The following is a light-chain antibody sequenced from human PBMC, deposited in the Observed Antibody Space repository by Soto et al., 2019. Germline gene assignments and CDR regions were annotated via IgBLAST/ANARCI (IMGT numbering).Light chain of an antibody. CDR2: ENN. CDR3: GTWDSSLSFWV. J-gene: IGLJ3*02. Sequence: QSVLTQPPSVSAAPGQKVTISCSGSGSNIGNNYVSWYQQLPGTAPKLLIYENNKRPSGIPDRFSGSKSGTSATLGITGLQTGDEADYYCGTWDSSLSFWVFGGGTKLTVL. V-gene: IGLV1-51*02. CDR1: GSNIGNNY.